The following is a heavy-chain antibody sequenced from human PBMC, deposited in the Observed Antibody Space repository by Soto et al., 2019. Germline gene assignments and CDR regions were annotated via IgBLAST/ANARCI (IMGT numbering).Heavy chain of an antibody. CDR2: IYYSGST. CDR3: ARQSFPMVRGVPIDY. D-gene: IGHD3-10*01. V-gene: IGHV4-39*01. J-gene: IGHJ4*02. CDR1: GGSISSSSYY. Sequence: SETLSLTCTVSGGSISSSSYYWGWIRQPPGKGLEWIGSIYYSGSTYYNPSLKSRVTISVDTSKNQFSLKLSSVTAADTAVYYCARQSFPMVRGVPIDYWGQGTLVTVSS.